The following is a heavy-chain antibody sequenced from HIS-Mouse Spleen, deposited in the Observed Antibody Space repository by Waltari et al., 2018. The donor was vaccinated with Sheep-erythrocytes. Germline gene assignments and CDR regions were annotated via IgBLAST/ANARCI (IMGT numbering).Heavy chain of an antibody. D-gene: IGHD3-22*01. J-gene: IGHJ5*02. V-gene: IGHV4-34*01. CDR2: INHSGST. CDR3: ARSITMIVVVIKTNWFDP. Sequence: QVQLQQWGAGLLKPSETLSPTCAVYGGSSSGYYWSWTRQPPGKGLEWIGEINHSGSTNYNPSLKSRVTISVDTSKNQFSLKLSSVTAADTAVYYCARSITMIVVVIKTNWFDPWGQGTLVTVSS. CDR1: GGSSSGYY.